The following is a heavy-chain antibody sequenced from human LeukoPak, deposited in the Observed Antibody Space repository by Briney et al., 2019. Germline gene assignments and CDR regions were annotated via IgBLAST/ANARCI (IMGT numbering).Heavy chain of an antibody. J-gene: IGHJ4*02. V-gene: IGHV1-24*01. Sequence: ASVKVSCKVSGYTLTELSMHWVRQAPGKGLEWMGGFDPEDGETIYAQKFQGGVTMTEDTSTDTAYMELSSLRSEDTAVYYCATTLPKDIVATISIPFDYWGQGTLVTVS. CDR2: FDPEDGET. CDR3: ATTLPKDIVATISIPFDY. CDR1: GYTLTELS. D-gene: IGHD5-12*01.